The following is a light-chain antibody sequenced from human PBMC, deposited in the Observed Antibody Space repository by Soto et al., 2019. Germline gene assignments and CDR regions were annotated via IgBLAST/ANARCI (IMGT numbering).Light chain of an antibody. J-gene: IGKJ5*01. CDR1: QSVSNS. Sequence: EIVLTQSPATPALSPGERGTPSCRASQSVSNSLAWYQQKPGQPPRLLIYDVSNRATGIPARFSGSGSGTDFTLTITSLEPEDFAVYFCHQRYNWPRVTFGQGTRLENK. V-gene: IGKV3-11*01. CDR2: DVS. CDR3: HQRYNWPRVT.